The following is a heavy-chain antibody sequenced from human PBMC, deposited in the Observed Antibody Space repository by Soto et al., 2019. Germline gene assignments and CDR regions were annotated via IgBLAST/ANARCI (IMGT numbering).Heavy chain of an antibody. J-gene: IGHJ3*02. D-gene: IGHD6-19*01. Sequence: PGGSLRLSCAASGFTFSSYGMHWVRQAPGKGLEWVAVIWYDGSNKYYADSVKGRFTISRDNSKNTLYLQMNSLRAEDTAVYYCATIYSSWGGPGIAVAGDAFDIWGQGTMVTVSS. V-gene: IGHV3-33*01. CDR3: ATIYSSWGGPGIAVAGDAFDI. CDR2: IWYDGSNK. CDR1: GFTFSSYG.